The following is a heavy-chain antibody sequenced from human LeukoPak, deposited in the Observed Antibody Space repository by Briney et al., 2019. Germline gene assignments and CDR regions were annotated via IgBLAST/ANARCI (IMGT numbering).Heavy chain of an antibody. CDR3: AKGSSGYFADL. CDR1: GFIFNNYG. D-gene: IGHD3-22*01. J-gene: IGHJ5*02. CDR2: ISNDGGGT. V-gene: IGHV3-23*01. Sequence: AGGSLRLSCAASGFIFNNYGLIWVRQAPGKGLEWVSAISNDGGGTQYADFVEGRFTISRDNSKNTLFLQMSSLRAEDTALYYCAKGSSGYFADLWGQGTPVTVSS.